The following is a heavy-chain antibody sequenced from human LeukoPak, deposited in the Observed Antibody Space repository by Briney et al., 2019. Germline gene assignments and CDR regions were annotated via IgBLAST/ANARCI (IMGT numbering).Heavy chain of an antibody. V-gene: IGHV3-73*01. Sequence: GESLKISCAASGFTFSGSAMHWVRQASGKGLEWVGRIRSKANSYATAYAASVKGRFTISRDDSKNTAYLQMNSLKTEDTAVYYCTRHMVGATISDYWGQGTLVTVSS. J-gene: IGHJ4*02. CDR2: IRSKANSYAT. D-gene: IGHD1-26*01. CDR3: TRHMVGATISDY. CDR1: GFTFSGSA.